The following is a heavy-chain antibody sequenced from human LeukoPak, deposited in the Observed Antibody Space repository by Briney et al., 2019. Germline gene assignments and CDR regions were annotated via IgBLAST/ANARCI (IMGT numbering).Heavy chain of an antibody. CDR1: GFTFSNAW. J-gene: IGHJ4*02. CDR3: TTDQDCSGSPFL. V-gene: IGHV3-15*01. CDR2: IKSKTDGGTT. D-gene: IGHD3-10*02. Sequence: GGSLRLSSAASGFTFSNAWMSWVRQAPGKGLEWVGRIKSKTDGGTTDYAAPVKGRFTISRDDSKNTLYLQMNSLKTEDTAVYYCTTDQDCSGSPFLWDEGLLVTVSS.